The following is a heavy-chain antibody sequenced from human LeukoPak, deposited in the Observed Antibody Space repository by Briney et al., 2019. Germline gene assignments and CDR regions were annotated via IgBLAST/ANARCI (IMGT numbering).Heavy chain of an antibody. CDR1: GFTFSSYA. J-gene: IGHJ4*02. CDR3: ARDLKYSSVWDDDY. Sequence: GGSLRLSCAASGFTFSSYAMHWVRQAPGKGLEWVAVISYDGSNKYYADSVKGRFTISRDNSKNTLYLQMNSLRSEDTAVYYCARDLKYSSVWDDDYWGQGTLVTVSS. CDR2: ISYDGSNK. D-gene: IGHD6-19*01. V-gene: IGHV3-30*04.